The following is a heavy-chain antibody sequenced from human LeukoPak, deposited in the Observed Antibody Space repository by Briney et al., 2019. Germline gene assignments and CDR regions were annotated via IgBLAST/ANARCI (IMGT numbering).Heavy chain of an antibody. V-gene: IGHV3-7*01. J-gene: IGHJ4*02. CDR2: INPDGSNM. CDR3: VSGFLQWLY. CDR1: GFSFSSYW. Sequence: GGSLRLSCAASGFSFSSYWMSWVRQAPGKGLEWVANINPDGSNMLYVDSVKGRFTISRDNAKNSLYLQMNNLRAEDAAVYFCVSGFLQWLYWGQGTLVTVSS. D-gene: IGHD3-3*01.